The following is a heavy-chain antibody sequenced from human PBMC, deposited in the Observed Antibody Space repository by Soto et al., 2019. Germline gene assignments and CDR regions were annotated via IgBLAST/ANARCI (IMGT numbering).Heavy chain of an antibody. V-gene: IGHV1-46*03. CDR3: AREYDYIWGSYRKGGDY. CDR2: INPSGGST. D-gene: IGHD3-16*02. CDR1: GYTFTSYY. J-gene: IGHJ4*02. Sequence: QVQLVQSGAEVKKPGASVKVSCKASGYTFTSYYMHWVRQAPGQGLEWRGIINPSGGSTSYAQKFHGTVTITRETSTSTVYMELSSLRSEDTAVYYCAREYDYIWGSYRKGGDYWGQGTLVTVSS.